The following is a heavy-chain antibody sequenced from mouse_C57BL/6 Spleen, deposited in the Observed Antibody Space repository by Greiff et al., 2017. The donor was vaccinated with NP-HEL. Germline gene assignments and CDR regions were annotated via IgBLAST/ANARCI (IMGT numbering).Heavy chain of an antibody. CDR3: ARASGYDYGSYEAMDY. CDR2: IDPSDSDT. V-gene: IGHV1-52*01. Sequence: QVQLQQPGAELVKPGSSVKLSCKASGYTFTSYWMHWVKQRPRQGLEWIGNIDPSDSDTHYNQKFKVKATLTVDKSSSTAYMQLGSLTSEDSAVYDCARASGYDYGSYEAMDYWGQGTSVTVSS. D-gene: IGHD2-1*01. J-gene: IGHJ4*01. CDR1: GYTFTSYW.